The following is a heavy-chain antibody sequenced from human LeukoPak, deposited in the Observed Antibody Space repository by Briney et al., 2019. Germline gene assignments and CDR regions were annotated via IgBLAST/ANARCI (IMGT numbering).Heavy chain of an antibody. D-gene: IGHD3-22*01. Sequence: HAGRSLRLSCAASGFTFSSYGIHWVRQAPGKGLEWVAAIAYDGSNKYYAESVKGRFTIARDNSKKTLYLQMNSLRAEHTAVYYCARDQGVVVHGKYHYYGMDVWGQGTTVTVSS. CDR2: IAYDGSNK. CDR1: GFTFSSYG. CDR3: ARDQGVVVHGKYHYYGMDV. V-gene: IGHV3-30*03. J-gene: IGHJ6*02.